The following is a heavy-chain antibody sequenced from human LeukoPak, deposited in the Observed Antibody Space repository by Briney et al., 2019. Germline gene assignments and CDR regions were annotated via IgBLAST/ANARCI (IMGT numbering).Heavy chain of an antibody. CDR2: ISAYNGNT. Sequence: GASVKVSCKASGYTFTSYGISWVRQAPGQGLERMGWISAYNGNTNYAQKLQGRVTMTTDTSTSTAYMELRSLRSDDTAVYYCAREDATYVWGSYRSNTLDYWGQGTLVTVSS. CDR3: AREDATYVWGSYRSNTLDY. CDR1: GYTFTSYG. V-gene: IGHV1-18*04. J-gene: IGHJ4*02. D-gene: IGHD3-16*02.